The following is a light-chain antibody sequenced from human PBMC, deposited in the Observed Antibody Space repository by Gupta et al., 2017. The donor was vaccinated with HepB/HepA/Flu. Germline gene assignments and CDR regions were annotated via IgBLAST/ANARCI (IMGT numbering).Light chain of an antibody. CDR3: QQECSSQFT. CDR2: GAS. V-gene: IGKV3-20*01. Sequence: EIVLTQSPGTLSLSPGERATLSCRASQSVSSSYLAWYQQKPGQAPRLLIYGASSRATGLPDRFSGSGSGTDFTLTISRLEPEDFAVYYCQQECSSQFTFGHGTKVDIK. J-gene: IGKJ3*01. CDR1: QSVSSSY.